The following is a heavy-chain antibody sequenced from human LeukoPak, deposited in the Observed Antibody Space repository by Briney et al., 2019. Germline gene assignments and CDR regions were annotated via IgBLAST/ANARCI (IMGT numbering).Heavy chain of an antibody. J-gene: IGHJ2*01. D-gene: IGHD3-10*01. Sequence: PGGSLRLSCAASGFTFSSYSMNWVRQAPGKGLEWVSSISSSSSYIYYADSVKGRFTISRDNAKNSLYLQMNSLRAEDTAVYYCARVGARGCYFDLWGRGTLVTVSS. CDR1: GFTFSSYS. CDR3: ARVGARGCYFDL. V-gene: IGHV3-21*01. CDR2: ISSSSSYI.